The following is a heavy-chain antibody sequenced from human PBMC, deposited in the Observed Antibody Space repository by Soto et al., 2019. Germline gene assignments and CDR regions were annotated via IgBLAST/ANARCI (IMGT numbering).Heavy chain of an antibody. CDR1: GYTFTSYD. CDR3: ARGMGSGSYYPRNRQAV. J-gene: IGHJ6*02. D-gene: IGHD3-10*01. V-gene: IGHV1-8*01. CDR2: MNPNSGNT. Sequence: SVKVSCKASGYTFTSYDINWVRQATGQGLEWMGWMNPNSGNTGYAQKFQGRVTMTRNTSISTAYMELSSLRSEDTAVYYCARGMGSGSYYPRNRQAVWAQGSSVTVSS.